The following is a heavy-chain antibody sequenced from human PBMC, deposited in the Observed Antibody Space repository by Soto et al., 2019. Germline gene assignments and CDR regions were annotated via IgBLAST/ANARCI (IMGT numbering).Heavy chain of an antibody. D-gene: IGHD6-13*01. Sequence: QVQLQESGPGLVKPSQTLSLSCTVSGGSLRSGGYYWTWIRQHPGKGLEWIGYTYYSGYTNYNPSLKSRVTIAVDASKNQFSVKLSSVTAADTAVYYCARLLSTAAVDYWGQGTLVTVSS. CDR3: ARLLSTAAVDY. CDR1: GGSLRSGGYY. CDR2: TYYSGYT. V-gene: IGHV4-31*03. J-gene: IGHJ4*02.